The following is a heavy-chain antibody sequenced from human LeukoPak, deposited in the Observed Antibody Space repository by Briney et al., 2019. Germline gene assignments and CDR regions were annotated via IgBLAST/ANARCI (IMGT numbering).Heavy chain of an antibody. J-gene: IGHJ4*02. Sequence: GRSLRLSCAASGFTFSNYGMHWVRQAPGKGLEWVAVIWYDGSYKSYGDSVKGRFTISRDNSKNTLFLQMNSLRADDTAVYYCAKWSLTTWGYFDYWGQGTLVTVSS. CDR2: IWYDGSYK. CDR3: AKWSLTTWGYFDY. D-gene: IGHD1-14*01. V-gene: IGHV3-33*06. CDR1: GFTFSNYG.